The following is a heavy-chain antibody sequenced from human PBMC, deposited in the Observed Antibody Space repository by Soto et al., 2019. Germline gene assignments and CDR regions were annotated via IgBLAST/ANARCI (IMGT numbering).Heavy chain of an antibody. J-gene: IGHJ5*02. D-gene: IGHD1-26*01. Sequence: SETLSLTCAVSGGSISSGGYSWSWIRQPPGKGLEWIGYIYHSGSTYYNPSLKSRVTISVDSSKNQFSLKLSSVTAADTAVYYCARVYGGRGFDPWGQGTLVTVSS. CDR3: ARVYGGRGFDP. V-gene: IGHV4-30-2*01. CDR2: IYHSGST. CDR1: GGSISSGGYS.